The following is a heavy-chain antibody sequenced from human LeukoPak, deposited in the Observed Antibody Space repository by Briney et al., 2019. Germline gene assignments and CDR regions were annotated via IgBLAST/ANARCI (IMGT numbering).Heavy chain of an antibody. CDR3: AAMDHFDF. D-gene: IGHD5-18*01. J-gene: IGHJ4*02. V-gene: IGHV3-7*01. CDR2: IKYDGNEI. Sequence: GGSLTLSCAASGFTFSSSWMAWVRQAPGKGLEWVANIKYDGNEIYYVDSVKGRFTISRDNAKNSLLLEMNSLRADDTAVYYCAAMDHFDFWGQGTLVSVS. CDR1: GFTFSSSW.